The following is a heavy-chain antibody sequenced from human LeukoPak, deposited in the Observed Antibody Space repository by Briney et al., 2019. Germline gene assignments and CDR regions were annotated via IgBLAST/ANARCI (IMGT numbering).Heavy chain of an antibody. V-gene: IGHV3-53*01. D-gene: IGHD4/OR15-4a*01. Sequence: PGGSLRLSCTVPGFPVSSNSMSWVRQASGKGLEWVSFIYSDNTHYSDSVKGRFPISRDNSKNHLYLQMNSLIAEDTAVYYCARRAGAYSHPYDCWGQGTLVTVSS. CDR3: ARRAGAYSHPYDC. CDR1: GFPVSSNS. J-gene: IGHJ4*02. CDR2: IYSDNT.